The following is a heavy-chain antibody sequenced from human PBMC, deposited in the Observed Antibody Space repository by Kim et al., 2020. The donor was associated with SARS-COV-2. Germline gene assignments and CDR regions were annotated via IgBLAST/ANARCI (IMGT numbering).Heavy chain of an antibody. Sequence: AQKCQGGVTMNRDTSTSTVYMELSSLRSEDTAVYYCARAQAAGSDWYFDLWGRGTLVTVSS. J-gene: IGHJ2*01. CDR3: ARAQAAGSDWYFDL. D-gene: IGHD3-10*01. V-gene: IGHV1-46*01.